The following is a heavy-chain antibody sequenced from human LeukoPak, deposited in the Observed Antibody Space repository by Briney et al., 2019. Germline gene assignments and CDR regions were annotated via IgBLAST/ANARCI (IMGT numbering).Heavy chain of an antibody. CDR2: INSDESNT. D-gene: IGHD2-8*01. V-gene: IGHV3-74*01. CDR1: GFTFSHYL. Sequence: GGSLRLSCAASGFTFSHYLMHWVRQAPGKGLVWVSRINSDESNTNSYTDSVKGRFIISRDNAKNTLYLQMNSLRAEDAAVYFCGRGGNGIDIWGQGTTVIVSS. J-gene: IGHJ3*02. CDR3: GRGGNGIDI.